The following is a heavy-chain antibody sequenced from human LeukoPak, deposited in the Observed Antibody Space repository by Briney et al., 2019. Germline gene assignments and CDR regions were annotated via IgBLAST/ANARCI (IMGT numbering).Heavy chain of an antibody. J-gene: IGHJ6*02. D-gene: IGHD2-2*02. CDR3: ARDLGEVVPAAILYYYYGMDV. Sequence: GGSLRLSCVAYGFNFRDYSMNWVRQAPGKGLDWVSGISGTSSYMYYGDSVKGRFTVSRDNAKNSLYLQMESLRVEDTAVYYCARDLGEVVPAAILYYYYGMDVWGQGTTVTVSS. V-gene: IGHV3-21*01. CDR1: GFNFRDYS. CDR2: ISGTSSYM.